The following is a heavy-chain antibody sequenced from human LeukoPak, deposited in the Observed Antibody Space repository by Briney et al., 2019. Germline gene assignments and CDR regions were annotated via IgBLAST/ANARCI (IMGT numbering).Heavy chain of an antibody. D-gene: IGHD4-17*01. CDR3: ARRAPYGASFDY. J-gene: IGHJ4*02. Sequence: EPLSLTGTDSSSPISSYYWSWMRQPPGKGLEWIGYIYYSGSTNYNPSLKSRVTISVDTSKNQFSLKLSSVTAADTAVYYCARRAPYGASFDYWGRGTLVTVSS. CDR2: IYYSGST. CDR1: SSPISSYY. V-gene: IGHV4-59*08.